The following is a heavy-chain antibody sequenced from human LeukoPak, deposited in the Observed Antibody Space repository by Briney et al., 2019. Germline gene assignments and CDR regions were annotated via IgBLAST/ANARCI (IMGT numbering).Heavy chain of an antibody. CDR2: ISSNGGST. D-gene: IGHD3-22*01. CDR1: GFTFSSYG. Sequence: GGSLRLSCAASGFTFSSYGMSWVRQAPGKGLEYVSAISSNGGSTYYANSVKGRFTISRDNSKNTLYLQMGSLRAEDMAVYYCARETWELGNYYDSSGFLDYWGQGTLVTVSS. V-gene: IGHV3-64*01. J-gene: IGHJ4*02. CDR3: ARETWELGNYYDSSGFLDY.